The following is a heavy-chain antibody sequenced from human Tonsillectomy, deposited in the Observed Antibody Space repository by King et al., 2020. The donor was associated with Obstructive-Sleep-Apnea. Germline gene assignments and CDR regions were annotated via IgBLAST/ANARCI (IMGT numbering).Heavy chain of an antibody. CDR3: AYSPPYGGNSYDH. CDR1: GYSLTSYW. V-gene: IGHV5-10-1*03. D-gene: IGHD4-23*01. J-gene: IGHJ5*02. CDR2: IDPSDSNT. Sequence: VQLVQSGTEVKKPGESLRISCKGSGYSLTSYWITWVRQMPGKGLEWMGRIDPSDSNTNYSPSFEGHVTISADKSISTAYLQWSSLKASDTAMYYCAYSPPYGGNSYDHWGQGTLVTVSS.